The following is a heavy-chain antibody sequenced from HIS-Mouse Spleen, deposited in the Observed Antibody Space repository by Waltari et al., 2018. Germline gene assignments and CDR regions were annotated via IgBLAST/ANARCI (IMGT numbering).Heavy chain of an antibody. Sequence: QVQLVESGGGVVQPGRSLRLSCAASGFTFSSYGMHWVRQAPGKGLEWVAVISYDGSNKYYADSVKGRFTISRDNSKNTLYLQMNSLRAEDTAVYYCAKGESYGDYVVGYFDYWGQGTLVTVSS. CDR2: ISYDGSNK. D-gene: IGHD4-17*01. CDR3: AKGESYGDYVVGYFDY. J-gene: IGHJ4*02. CDR1: GFTFSSYG. V-gene: IGHV3-30*18.